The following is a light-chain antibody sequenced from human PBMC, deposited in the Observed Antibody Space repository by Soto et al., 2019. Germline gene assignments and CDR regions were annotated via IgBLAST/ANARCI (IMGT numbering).Light chain of an antibody. J-gene: IGKJ4*01. CDR1: PSVTNY. V-gene: IGKV3-20*01. Sequence: EIVLTQSPATLSLSPGERATLSWRARPSVTNYLAWYQQKPGQPPRLLIYGAFNRAAGIPARFSGSGSGTDFTLTISRLEPEDFAVYYCRQYGSSLTFGGGTKVDI. CDR2: GAF. CDR3: RQYGSSLT.